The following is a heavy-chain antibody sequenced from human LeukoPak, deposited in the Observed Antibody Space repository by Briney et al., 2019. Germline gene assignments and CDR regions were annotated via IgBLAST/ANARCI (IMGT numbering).Heavy chain of an antibody. D-gene: IGHD2-8*02. CDR3: FWSDHAFDN. Sequence: GASVKVSCKASGYTFTSYYLHWVRQAPGQGLEWMGIINPSGGRTSNAQKFQGRVTMTRDMSTSTVYMELSSLRSEDTAVYYCFWSDHAFDNCGQGTMVTVSS. CDR1: GYTFTSYY. CDR2: INPSGGRT. V-gene: IGHV1-46*01. J-gene: IGHJ3*02.